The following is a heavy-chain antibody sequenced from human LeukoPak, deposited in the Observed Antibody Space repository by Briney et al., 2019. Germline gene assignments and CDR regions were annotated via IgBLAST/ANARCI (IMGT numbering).Heavy chain of an antibody. CDR3: AKIPIYCSGGSCYTPY. J-gene: IGHJ4*02. CDR1: GFTFSSYA. Sequence: GGSLRLSCAASGFTFSSYAMSWVRQAPGKGPEWVSTISGSGGSTYYADSVKGWFTISRDNSRNTLYLQMNSLRAEDTAVYYCAKIPIYCSGGSCYTPYWGQGTLVTVSS. D-gene: IGHD2-15*01. V-gene: IGHV3-23*01. CDR2: ISGSGGST.